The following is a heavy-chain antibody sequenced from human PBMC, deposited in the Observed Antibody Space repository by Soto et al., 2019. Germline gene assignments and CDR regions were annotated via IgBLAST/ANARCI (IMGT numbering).Heavy chain of an antibody. D-gene: IGHD3-16*01. CDR2: IFNSEYT. Sequence: TKTPSLPSTVSDRAISGRRYCGCLIRKSTVKGLEWSASIFNSEYTYYNPSLKSRITMSVDTSKSQFSMKWISVNGEDTDVHLCERHMINSSYEGGFDFWGLGTLVTVSS. CDR1: DRAISGRRYC. J-gene: IGHJ4*02. CDR3: ERHMINSSYEGGFDF. V-gene: IGHV4-39*01.